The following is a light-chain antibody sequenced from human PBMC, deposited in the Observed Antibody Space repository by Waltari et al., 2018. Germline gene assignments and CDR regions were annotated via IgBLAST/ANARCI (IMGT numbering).Light chain of an antibody. CDR1: ATIKTN. J-gene: IGKJ2*01. V-gene: IGKV3-15*01. CDR2: DAS. CDR3: QQYNEWPPIST. Sequence: EIVVTQSPATLSVSPGERAPHSCRARATIKTNLAWYQQKPGPAPRLLIYDASTRATGIPARFSGSGSGTEFTLTISSLQSEDFAIYFCQQYNEWPPISTFGQGTNLEIK.